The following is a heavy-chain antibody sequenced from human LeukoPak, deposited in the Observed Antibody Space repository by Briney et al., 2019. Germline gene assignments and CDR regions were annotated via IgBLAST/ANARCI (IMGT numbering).Heavy chain of an antibody. Sequence: SETLSLTCAVSGASISSHYWSWFRQPPGKGLEWIGYTSGSISDNPSLKSRVAVSVDPSQNQVSLSLTSVTAADTAVYYCARVLAIFGLDTTDFYMDVWGKGTTVTVSS. CDR1: GASISSHY. J-gene: IGHJ6*03. V-gene: IGHV4-59*11. D-gene: IGHD3/OR15-3a*01. CDR2: TSGSI. CDR3: ARVLAIFGLDTTDFYMDV.